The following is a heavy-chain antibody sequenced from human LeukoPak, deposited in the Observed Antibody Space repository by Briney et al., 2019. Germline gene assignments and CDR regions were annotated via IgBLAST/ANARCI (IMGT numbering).Heavy chain of an antibody. CDR2: ISAYNGNT. V-gene: IGHV1-18*01. J-gene: IGHJ4*02. D-gene: IGHD4-17*01. CDR1: GYTFTSYG. Sequence: ASVKVSCKASGYTFTSYGISWVRQAPGQGLEWMGWISAYNGNTNYAQKFQGRVTITADESTSTAYMELSSLRSEDTAVYYCAREVSRLTTVTNYYFDYWGQGTLVTVSS. CDR3: AREVSRLTTVTNYYFDY.